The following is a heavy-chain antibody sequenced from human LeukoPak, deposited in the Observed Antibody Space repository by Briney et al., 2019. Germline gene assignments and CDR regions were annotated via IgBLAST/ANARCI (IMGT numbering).Heavy chain of an antibody. Sequence: GGSLRLSCAASGFTFSSYWMHWVRQAPGKGLVWVSRINSDGSSTSYADSVKGRFTISRDSAKNTLYLQMNSLRAEDTAVYYCARGSGYDFPVFDYWGQGTLVTVSS. CDR2: INSDGSST. CDR1: GFTFSSYW. CDR3: ARGSGYDFPVFDY. V-gene: IGHV3-74*01. J-gene: IGHJ4*02. D-gene: IGHD5-12*01.